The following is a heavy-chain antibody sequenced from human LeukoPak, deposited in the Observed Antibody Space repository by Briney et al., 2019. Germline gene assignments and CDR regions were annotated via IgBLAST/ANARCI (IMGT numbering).Heavy chain of an antibody. CDR2: VNLQGFT. J-gene: IGHJ4*02. CDR3: AREGGPYRPLDY. CDR1: GGSATSTNY. V-gene: IGHV4-4*02. Sequence: SETLSLTCGVSGGSATSTNYWTWVRQPPGKGLEWIGGVNLQGFTNYNPSLMGRVAISVDTSENHISLQLTSVTAADTAVYYCAREGGPYRPLDYSGQGTLVTVSS.